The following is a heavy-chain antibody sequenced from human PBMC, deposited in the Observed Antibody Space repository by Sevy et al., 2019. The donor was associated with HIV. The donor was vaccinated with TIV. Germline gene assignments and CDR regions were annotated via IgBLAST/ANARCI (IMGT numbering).Heavy chain of an antibody. V-gene: IGHV1-69*13. D-gene: IGHD6-6*01. Sequence: ASVKVSCKASGGTFSSYAISWVRQAPGQGLEWMGGIIPIFGTANYAQKFQGRVTITADESTSTAYMELSSLRSEDMAVYYCARGRQLYNFDYWGQGTLVTVSS. CDR3: ARGRQLYNFDY. CDR1: GGTFSSYA. J-gene: IGHJ4*02. CDR2: IIPIFGTA.